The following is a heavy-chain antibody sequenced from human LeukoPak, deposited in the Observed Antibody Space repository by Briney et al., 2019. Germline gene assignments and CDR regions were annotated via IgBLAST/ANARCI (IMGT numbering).Heavy chain of an antibody. D-gene: IGHD6-19*01. Sequence: VASVKVSCKASGYTFTSHDINWVRQATGQGLEWMGWMNPNSGNTGYAQKFQGRVTITRNTSISTAYMELSSLRSEDTAVYYCARARGSGWYVLDYWGQGTLVTVSS. CDR3: ARARGSGWYVLDY. V-gene: IGHV1-8*03. CDR1: GYTFTSHD. CDR2: MNPNSGNT. J-gene: IGHJ4*02.